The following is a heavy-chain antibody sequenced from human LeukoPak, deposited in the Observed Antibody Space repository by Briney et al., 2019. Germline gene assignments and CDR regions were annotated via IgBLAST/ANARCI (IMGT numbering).Heavy chain of an antibody. J-gene: IGHJ4*02. CDR1: GFTFSSYW. CDR2: INTDGSST. Sequence: GGSLRLSCAASGFTFSSYWMHWVRQAPGKGLVWVSRINTDGSSTSYADSVKGRFTISRDNAKNTLYLQMNSLRAEDTAVYYCAKDHLAAAFSLFDYWGQGTLVTVSS. V-gene: IGHV3-74*01. D-gene: IGHD6-13*01. CDR3: AKDHLAAAFSLFDY.